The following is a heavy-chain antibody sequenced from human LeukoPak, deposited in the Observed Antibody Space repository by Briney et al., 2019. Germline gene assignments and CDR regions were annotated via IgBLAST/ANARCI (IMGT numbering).Heavy chain of an antibody. CDR1: GGSISSSSYY. J-gene: IGHJ4*02. D-gene: IGHD1-14*01. CDR2: IYYSGST. Sequence: SETLSLTCTVSGGSISSSSYYWGWIRQPPGKGLEWIGSIYYSGSTYYNPSLKSRVTISVDTSKNQFSLKLTSVTAADTAVYYCARLQFNGNKPRQCDYWGQGTLVTVSS. V-gene: IGHV4-39*01. CDR3: ARLQFNGNKPRQCDY.